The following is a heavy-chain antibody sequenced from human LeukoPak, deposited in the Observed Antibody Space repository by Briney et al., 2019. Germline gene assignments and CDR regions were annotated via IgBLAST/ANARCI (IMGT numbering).Heavy chain of an antibody. CDR1: GYTFTSYD. J-gene: IGHJ4*02. CDR3: ARDEIAAAGFDY. D-gene: IGHD6-13*01. CDR2: MNPNSGNT. V-gene: IGHV1-8*01. Sequence: ASVKVSCKASGYTFTSYDINWVRQATGQGLEWMGWMNPNSGNTGYAQKFQGRVTMTRDTSISTAYMELSRLRSDDTAVYYCARDEIAAAGFDYWGQGTLVTVSS.